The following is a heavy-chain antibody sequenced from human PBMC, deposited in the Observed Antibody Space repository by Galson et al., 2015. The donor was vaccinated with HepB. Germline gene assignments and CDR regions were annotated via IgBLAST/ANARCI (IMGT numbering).Heavy chain of an antibody. V-gene: IGHV1-69*13. D-gene: IGHD3-10*01. CDR2: IIPMFGTT. CDR1: GGTFSRYA. CDR3: ARDREDGSGSYRYGMDV. J-gene: IGHJ6*02. Sequence: SVKVSCKASGGTFSRYAISWVRQAPGQGLEWMGGIIPMFGTTNYAQKFQGRVTVTADESTSTAYMELSSLRFEDTAVYYCARDREDGSGSYRYGMDVWGQGTTVSVSS.